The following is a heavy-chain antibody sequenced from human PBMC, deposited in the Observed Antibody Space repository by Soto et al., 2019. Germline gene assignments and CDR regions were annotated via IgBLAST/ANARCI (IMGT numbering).Heavy chain of an antibody. CDR3: ARPQGYCSGGSCATDNWFDP. CDR1: GGSISSSSYY. D-gene: IGHD2-15*01. V-gene: IGHV4-39*01. Sequence: SETLSLTCTVSGGSISSSSYYWGWIRQPPGKGLEWIGSIYYSGSTYYNPSPKSRVTISVDTSKNQFSLKLSSVTAADTAVYYCARPQGYCSGGSCATDNWFDPWGQGTLVTVSS. J-gene: IGHJ5*02. CDR2: IYYSGST.